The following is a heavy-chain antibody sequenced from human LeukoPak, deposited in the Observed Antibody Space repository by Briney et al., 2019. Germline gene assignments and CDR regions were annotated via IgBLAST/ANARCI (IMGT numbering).Heavy chain of an antibody. J-gene: IGHJ4*02. V-gene: IGHV3-74*01. CDR2: ISPDGSTT. D-gene: IGHD3-3*01. Sequence: PGGSLRLSCVVSGFTFSTSAMSWVRQAPGKGLVWVSRISPDGSTTGHADSVKGRFTTSRDNAKNTLFLQMNSLRAEDTAVYYCTRDFDFSSAIWGQGTLVTVSS. CDR1: GFTFSTSA. CDR3: TRDFDFSSAI.